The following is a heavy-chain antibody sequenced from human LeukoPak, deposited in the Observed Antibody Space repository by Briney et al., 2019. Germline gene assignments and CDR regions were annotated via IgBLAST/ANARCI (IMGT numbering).Heavy chain of an antibody. CDR1: GYTFTGYY. CDR2: INPNSGGT. Sequence: ASVKCSCKASGYTFTGYYMHWVREAPGQGLEWMGWINPNSGGTNYAQKFQGRVTMTRDTSISTAYMELSRLRSDDTAVYYCARSNYYGSGSRRNYYYYYIDVWGKGTTVTISS. V-gene: IGHV1-2*02. D-gene: IGHD3-10*01. J-gene: IGHJ6*03. CDR3: ARSNYYGSGSRRNYYYYYIDV.